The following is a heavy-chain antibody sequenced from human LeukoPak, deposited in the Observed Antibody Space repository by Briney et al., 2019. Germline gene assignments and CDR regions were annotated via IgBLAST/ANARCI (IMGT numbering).Heavy chain of an antibody. CDR1: GFTFSSYG. Sequence: TGGSLRLSCAASGFTFSSYGMHWVRQAPGKGLEWVAFIRYDGSNKYYADSVQGRFTISRDNSKNTLYLQMNSLRVEDTAVYYCAKDPNGDYIGTFDIWGQGTMVTVSS. V-gene: IGHV3-30*02. D-gene: IGHD4-17*01. CDR2: IRYDGSNK. CDR3: AKDPNGDYIGTFDI. J-gene: IGHJ3*02.